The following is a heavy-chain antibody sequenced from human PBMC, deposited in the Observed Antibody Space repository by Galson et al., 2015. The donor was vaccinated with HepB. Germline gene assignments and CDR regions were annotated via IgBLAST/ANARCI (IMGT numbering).Heavy chain of an antibody. V-gene: IGHV1-18*01. CDR3: ARETLPYSSSWFPPYYYYGMDV. Sequence: SVKVSCKASGYTFTSYGISWVRQAPGQGLEWMGWISAYNGNTNYAQKLQGRVTMTTDTSTSTAYMELRSLRSDDTAVYYCARETLPYSSSWFPPYYYYGMDVWGQGTTVTVSS. CDR2: ISAYNGNT. J-gene: IGHJ6*02. D-gene: IGHD6-13*01. CDR1: GYTFTSYG.